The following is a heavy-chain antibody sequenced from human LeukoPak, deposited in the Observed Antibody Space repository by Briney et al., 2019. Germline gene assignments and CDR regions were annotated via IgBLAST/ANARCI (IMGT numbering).Heavy chain of an antibody. J-gene: IGHJ4*02. V-gene: IGHV1-46*01. CDR3: ARDLAVGATYGGRERDFDY. Sequence: ASVKVSCKASGYTFTSFYMQWVRQAPGQGLEWMGIINPSGGSTNYAQKFQGRVSMTRDTSTSTVYMELSSLRAEDTAVYYCARDLAVGATYGGRERDFDYWGQGTLVTVSS. D-gene: IGHD1-26*01. CDR1: GYTFTSFY. CDR2: INPSGGST.